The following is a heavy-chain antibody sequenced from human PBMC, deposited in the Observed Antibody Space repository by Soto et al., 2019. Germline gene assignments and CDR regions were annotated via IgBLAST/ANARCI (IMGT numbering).Heavy chain of an antibody. D-gene: IGHD1-26*01. Sequence: PSETLSLTCTVSGGSISRGGYYWTWIRQHPGKGLEWIGYIYSTGSTNLNPSLKSRVTISVDTSKNQLSLKLTSVTAADTAVYYCARGRGSYSSNFDFWGQGTLVTVSS. V-gene: IGHV4-61*08. J-gene: IGHJ4*02. CDR1: GGSISRGGYY. CDR2: IYSTGST. CDR3: ARGRGSYSSNFDF.